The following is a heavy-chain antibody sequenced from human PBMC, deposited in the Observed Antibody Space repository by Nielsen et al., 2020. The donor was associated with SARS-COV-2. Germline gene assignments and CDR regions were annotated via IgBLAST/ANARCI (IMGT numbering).Heavy chain of an antibody. CDR3: ARGSGYYDSSGYQPLDY. Sequence: GESLKISCAASGFTFSSYAMSWVRQAPGKGLEWVANIKQDGSEKYYVDSVKGRFTISRDNAKNSLYLQMNSLRAEDTAVYYCARGSGYYDSSGYQPLDYWGQGTLVTVSS. V-gene: IGHV3-7*01. J-gene: IGHJ4*02. D-gene: IGHD3-22*01. CDR1: GFTFSSYA. CDR2: IKQDGSEK.